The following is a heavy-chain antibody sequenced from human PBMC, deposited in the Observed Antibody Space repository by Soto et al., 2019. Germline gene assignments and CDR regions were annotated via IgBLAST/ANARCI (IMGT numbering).Heavy chain of an antibody. CDR1: GFTFTSSA. J-gene: IGHJ6*02. V-gene: IGHV1-58*01. CDR3: GAVGSRGKLVTYYYYGMDV. CDR2: IVVGSGNT. Sequence: GASVKVSCKASGFTFTSSAVQWVRQARGQRLEWIGWIVVGSGNTNYAQKFQERVTITRDISTSTAYMELSSLRSEATAVYYCGAVGSRGKLVTYYYYGMDVWGQGTTVTVSS. D-gene: IGHD1-26*01.